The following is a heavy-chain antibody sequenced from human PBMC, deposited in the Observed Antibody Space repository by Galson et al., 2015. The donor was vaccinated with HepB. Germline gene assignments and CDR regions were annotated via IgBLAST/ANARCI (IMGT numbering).Heavy chain of an antibody. Sequence: SVKVSCKASGYTFTSYAMHWVRQAPGQRLEWMGWINAGNGNTKYSQKFQGRVTITRDTSASTAYMELSSLRSEDTAVYYCARDLRGYSYGLDYWGQGTLVTVSS. V-gene: IGHV1-3*01. D-gene: IGHD5-18*01. CDR1: GYTFTSYA. CDR2: INAGNGNT. J-gene: IGHJ4*02. CDR3: ARDLRGYSYGLDY.